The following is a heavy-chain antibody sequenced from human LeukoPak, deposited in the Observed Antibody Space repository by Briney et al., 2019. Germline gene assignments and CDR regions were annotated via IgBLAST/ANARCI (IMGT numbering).Heavy chain of an antibody. J-gene: IGHJ3*02. CDR1: GFTFSAYA. V-gene: IGHV3-23*01. D-gene: IGHD3-16*01. Sequence: GGSLRLSCAASGFTFSAYAVIWVRQAPGKGLEWVSAISASGDYTHYADSVKGRFDISRDNSKNTVYLQMSSLRAEDAALYYCAKDPNVVHVGAFDSWGQGTTV. CDR2: ISASGDYT. CDR3: AKDPNVVHVGAFDS.